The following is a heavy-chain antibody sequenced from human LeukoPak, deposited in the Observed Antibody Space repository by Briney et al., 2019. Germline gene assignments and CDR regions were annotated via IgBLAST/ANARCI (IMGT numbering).Heavy chain of an antibody. Sequence: SETLSLTCSVSGGSLSSHYWSWIRQPPGKGLELIGHIHDTGSTFYNPSLMGRVTISLDTSNNQFSLKLTSMTAADTAVYYCARFSSGCSTSSCYLTYWGQGTLVTVS. D-gene: IGHD2-2*01. CDR1: GGSLSSHY. V-gene: IGHV4-59*11. J-gene: IGHJ4*02. CDR2: IHDTGST. CDR3: ARFSSGCSTSSCYLTY.